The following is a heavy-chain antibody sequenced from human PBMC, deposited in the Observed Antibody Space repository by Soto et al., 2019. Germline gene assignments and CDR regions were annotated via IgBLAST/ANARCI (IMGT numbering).Heavy chain of an antibody. CDR3: ARDPCGTSCYGGGYYYYYGMDV. Sequence: QVQLQESGPGLVKPSQTLSLTCTVSGGSISSGGYYWSWIRQHPGKGLEWIGYIYYSGSTYYNPSLKSRVTISVDTSKNQFSLKLSSVTAADTAVYYCARDPCGTSCYGGGYYYYYGMDVWGQGTTVTVSS. J-gene: IGHJ6*02. V-gene: IGHV4-31*03. CDR1: GGSISSGGYY. CDR2: IYYSGST. D-gene: IGHD2-2*01.